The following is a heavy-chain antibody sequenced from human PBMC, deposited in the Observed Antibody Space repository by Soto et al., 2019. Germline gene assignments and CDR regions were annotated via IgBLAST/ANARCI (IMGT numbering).Heavy chain of an antibody. J-gene: IGHJ5*02. CDR1: GFTFSSYA. D-gene: IGHD3-3*01. V-gene: IGHV3-23*01. Sequence: PGGSLRLSCEGTGFTFSSYAMNWVRQVPGKGLEWVAGLSASGSRTFYAESVKGRFTISRDNSKNTVFLQMDSLRAEDAALYFCAKSHTVLVKFDPWGQGTLVTVSS. CDR3: AKSHTVLVKFDP. CDR2: LSASGSRT.